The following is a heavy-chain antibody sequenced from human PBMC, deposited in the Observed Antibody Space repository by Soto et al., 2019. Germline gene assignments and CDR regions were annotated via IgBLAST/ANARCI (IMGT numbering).Heavy chain of an antibody. CDR3: ARGASCTSTSCYDYFHYGMDV. CDR1: GYTFTSHG. Sequence: ASVKVSCKASGYTFTSHGITWVRRAPGQGLEWMGWISTYNGNTNYAQKLQGRVTLTTDTSTSTAYMELRSLRSDDAAVYYCARGASCTSTSCYDYFHYGMDVWGQGTTVTVS. J-gene: IGHJ6*02. CDR2: ISTYNGNT. D-gene: IGHD2-2*01. V-gene: IGHV1-18*01.